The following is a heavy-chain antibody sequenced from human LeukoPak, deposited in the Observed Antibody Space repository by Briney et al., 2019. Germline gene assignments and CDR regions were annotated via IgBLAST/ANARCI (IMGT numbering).Heavy chain of an antibody. J-gene: IGHJ4*02. Sequence: PGRSLRLSCTASGFTFGDYAMHWVRQAPGKGLEYVSAISSNGGSTYYANSVKGRFTISRDNSKNTLYLQMGSLRAEDMAVYYCARGGSRPGGVIGYYFDYWGQGTLVTVSS. D-gene: IGHD3-3*01. CDR3: ARGGSRPGGVIGYYFDY. CDR2: ISSNGGST. CDR1: GFTFGDYA. V-gene: IGHV3-64*01.